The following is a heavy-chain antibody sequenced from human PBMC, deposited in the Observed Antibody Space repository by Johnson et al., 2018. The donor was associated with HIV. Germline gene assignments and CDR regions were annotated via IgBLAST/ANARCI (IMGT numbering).Heavy chain of an antibody. D-gene: IGHD1-14*01. CDR1: GFTFSSYA. V-gene: IGHV3-13*01. CDR3: ARRSITSDGFDI. J-gene: IGHJ3*02. Sequence: EMQLVESGGELVQPGGSLRLSCAASGFTFSSYAMHWVRQATGKGLEWVSEIDSDGETYYPASVKGRFTTSRENYKNSFYLHMNSLRAGDTAVYYCARRSITSDGFDIWGQGTMVTVSS. CDR2: IDSDGET.